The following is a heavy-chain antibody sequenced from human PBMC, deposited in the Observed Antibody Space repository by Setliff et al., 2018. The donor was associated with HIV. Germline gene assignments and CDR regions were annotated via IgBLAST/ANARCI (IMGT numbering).Heavy chain of an antibody. D-gene: IGHD6-19*01. J-gene: IGHJ4*02. V-gene: IGHV4-38-2*01. CDR2: IYHSGST. Sequence: SETLSLTCAVSGYSISSGYYWGWIRQPPGKGLEWIGTIYHSGSTYYNPSLKSRLTISVDTSKNQFSLKLNSVTAADTAVYYCARVRGSSGWYVFDYWGQGTLVTVPQ. CDR3: ARVRGSSGWYVFDY. CDR1: GYSISSGYY.